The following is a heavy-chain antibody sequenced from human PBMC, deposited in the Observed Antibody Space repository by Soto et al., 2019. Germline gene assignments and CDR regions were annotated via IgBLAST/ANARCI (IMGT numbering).Heavy chain of an antibody. CDR2: ISGSGGST. Sequence: AGGSLRLSCAAAGFTFSSYAMSWVRQAPGKGLEWVSAISGSGGSTYYADSVKGRFTISRDNSKNTLYLQMNSLRAEDTAVYYCAKIPPAVAGTFREYWGQGTLVTVSS. J-gene: IGHJ4*02. V-gene: IGHV3-23*01. CDR3: AKIPPAVAGTFREY. D-gene: IGHD6-19*01. CDR1: GFTFSSYA.